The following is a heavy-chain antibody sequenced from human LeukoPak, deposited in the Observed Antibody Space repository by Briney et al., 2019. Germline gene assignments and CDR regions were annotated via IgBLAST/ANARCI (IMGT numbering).Heavy chain of an antibody. CDR3: ARGAGYNYPYYFDS. Sequence: PGGSLRLSCAASGFTLSSYAMSWVRQAPGKGLEWVSAISGSGGSTYYADSVKSRFTIARDNAKNTLYLQMNSLRAEDTAVYYCARGAGYNYPYYFDSSGQGTPVTVSS. V-gene: IGHV3-23*01. CDR2: ISGSGGST. CDR1: GFTLSSYA. D-gene: IGHD5-24*01. J-gene: IGHJ4*02.